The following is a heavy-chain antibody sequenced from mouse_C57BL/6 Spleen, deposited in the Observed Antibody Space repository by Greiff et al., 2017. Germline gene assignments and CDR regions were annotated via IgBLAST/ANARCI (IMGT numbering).Heavy chain of an antibody. CDR1: GYTFTSYW. CDR3: ARFYSSGHWFAY. Sequence: QVQLQQPGAELVMPGASVKLSCKASGYTFTSYWMHWVKQRPGQGLEWIGEIDPSDSYTNYNQKFKGKSTLTVDKSSSTAYMQLSSLTSEDSAVYYCARFYSSGHWFAYWGKGTLVTVSA. J-gene: IGHJ3*01. D-gene: IGHD3-2*02. V-gene: IGHV1-69*01. CDR2: IDPSDSYT.